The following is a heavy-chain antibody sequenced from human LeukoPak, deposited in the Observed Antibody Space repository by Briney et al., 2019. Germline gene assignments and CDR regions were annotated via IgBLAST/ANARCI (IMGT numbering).Heavy chain of an antibody. CDR3: ARVGVGYSYGAAFDY. D-gene: IGHD5-18*01. CDR1: GGSISSGGYY. Sequence: SETLSLTCTVSGGSISSGGYYWSWIRPHPGKGLEWIGEINHSGSTNYNPSLKSRVTISVDTSKNQFSLKLSSVTAADTAVYYCARVGVGYSYGAAFDYWGQGTLVTVSS. V-gene: IGHV4-39*07. J-gene: IGHJ4*02. CDR2: INHSGST.